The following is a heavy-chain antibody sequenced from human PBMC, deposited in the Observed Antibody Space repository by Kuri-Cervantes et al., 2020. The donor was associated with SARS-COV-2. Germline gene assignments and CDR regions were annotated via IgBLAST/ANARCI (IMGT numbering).Heavy chain of an antibody. CDR2: IKQDGSEK. D-gene: IGHD2-2*01. J-gene: IGHJ4*02. CDR3: ATPGVPAANYYFDY. CDR1: GFTFSSYW. Sequence: GESLKISCEASGFTFSSYWMSWVRQAPGKGLEWVANIKQDGSEKYYVDSVKGRFTISRDNAKNSLYLQMNSLRAEDTAVYYCATPGVPAANYYFDYWGQGTPVTVSS. V-gene: IGHV3-7*01.